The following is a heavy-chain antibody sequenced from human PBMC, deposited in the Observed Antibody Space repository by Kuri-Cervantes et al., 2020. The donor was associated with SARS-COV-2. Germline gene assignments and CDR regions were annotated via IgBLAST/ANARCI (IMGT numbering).Heavy chain of an antibody. CDR1: GVSFSGYY. CDR3: ARDLRPKAAAGTRNAFDI. Sequence: SETLCLICAAYGVSFSGYYWSWIRQPAGKGLEWIGRIYTSGSTNYNPSLKSRVTITVETSKNQFSLKLSPVTAADTAVYYCARDLRPKAAAGTRNAFDIWGQGTMVTVSS. D-gene: IGHD6-13*01. J-gene: IGHJ3*02. CDR2: IYTSGST. V-gene: IGHV4-4*07.